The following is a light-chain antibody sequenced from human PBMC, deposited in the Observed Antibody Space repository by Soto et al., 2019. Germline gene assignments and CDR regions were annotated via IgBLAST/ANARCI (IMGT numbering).Light chain of an antibody. CDR3: QQYGSSPPRLT. CDR1: QSVSSSY. J-gene: IGKJ4*01. CDR2: GAS. V-gene: IGKV3-20*01. Sequence: IVLTQSPGTLSLSPGERATLSCRASQSVSSSYLAWYQQKPGQAPRLLIYGASSRATGIPDRFSGSGAGTDFPLTISRLELEDFAVYYCQQYGSSPPRLTFGGGTKVESK.